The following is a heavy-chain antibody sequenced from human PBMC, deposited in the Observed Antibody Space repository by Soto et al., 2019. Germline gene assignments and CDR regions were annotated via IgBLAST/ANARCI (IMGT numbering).Heavy chain of an antibody. CDR3: ASWLLREHAFDI. J-gene: IGHJ3*02. D-gene: IGHD2-15*01. Sequence: GGSLRLSCAASGFTFSGKKFLTWVRQAPGKGLEWVSGLYSTDGTYYTDSVRGRFSTSKDNSKNTFYLQLNSLGPDDTAVYYCASWLLREHAFDIWGLGTMVTVSS. CDR1: GFTFSGKKF. V-gene: IGHV3-53*01. CDR2: LYSTDGT.